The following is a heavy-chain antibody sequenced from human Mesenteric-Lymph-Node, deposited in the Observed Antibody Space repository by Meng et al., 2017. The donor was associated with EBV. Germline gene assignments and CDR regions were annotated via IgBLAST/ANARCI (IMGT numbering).Heavy chain of an antibody. CDR3: AKDIGLVSGTFSGEIFDS. V-gene: IGHV3-23*01. CDR1: GFTFNNYA. D-gene: IGHD1-26*01. Sequence: EVQLLESGGGWVQRGGSLRLSCAASGFTFNNYAMSWVRQAPGKGLEWVSAISSSGGATYYADSVKGRLTISRDNSLNVLYLQMRSLSAEDAAIYYCAKDIGLVSGTFSGEIFDSWGQGTLVTVSS. J-gene: IGHJ4*02. CDR2: ISSSGGAT.